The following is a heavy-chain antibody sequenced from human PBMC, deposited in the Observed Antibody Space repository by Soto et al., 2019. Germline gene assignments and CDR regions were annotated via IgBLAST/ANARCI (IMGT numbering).Heavy chain of an antibody. V-gene: IGHV3-48*01. Sequence: GGSLRLSCAASGFTFSSYSMNWVRQAPGKGLEWVSYISSSSSTIYYADSVKGRFTISRDNAKNSLYLQMNSLRAEDTALYYCARTLRYSSGSYAFDIWGQGTMVTVSS. CDR1: GFTFSSYS. D-gene: IGHD6-19*01. CDR3: ARTLRYSSGSYAFDI. J-gene: IGHJ3*02. CDR2: ISSSSSTI.